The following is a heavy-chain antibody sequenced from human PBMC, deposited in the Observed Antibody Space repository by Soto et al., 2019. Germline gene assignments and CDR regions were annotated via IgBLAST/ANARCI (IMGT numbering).Heavy chain of an antibody. J-gene: IGHJ4*02. Sequence: ASVKVSCKASGYTFTGYYMHWVRQAPGQGLERMGWINPNSSGTNYAQKFQGWVTMTRDTSISTAYMELSRLRSDDTAVYYCARAFRRARPYDSSGYRLDYWGQGTLVTVSS. CDR3: ARAFRRARPYDSSGYRLDY. D-gene: IGHD3-22*01. V-gene: IGHV1-2*04. CDR1: GYTFTGYY. CDR2: INPNSSGT.